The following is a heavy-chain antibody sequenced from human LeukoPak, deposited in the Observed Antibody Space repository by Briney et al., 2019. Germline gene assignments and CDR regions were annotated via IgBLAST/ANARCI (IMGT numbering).Heavy chain of an antibody. J-gene: IGHJ6*02. CDR3: ARGRRGDYYYYGMEDV. CDR1: GGSISNYY. D-gene: IGHD5-12*01. CDR2: VTYSGST. V-gene: IGHV4-59*01. Sequence: SETLSLTCTVSGGSISNYYWSWIRQPPGEGLEWLAYVTYSGSTNYNPSLKSRVTISVDTSKNQFSLKLSSVTAADTAVYYCARGRRGDYYYYGMEDVWGQGTTVTVSS.